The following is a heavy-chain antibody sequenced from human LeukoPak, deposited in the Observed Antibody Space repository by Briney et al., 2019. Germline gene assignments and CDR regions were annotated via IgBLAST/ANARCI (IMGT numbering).Heavy chain of an antibody. V-gene: IGHV3-23*01. CDR1: GFTFSSYA. Sequence: PGGSLRLSCAASGFTFSSYAMSWVRQAPGKGLEWVSAISGSGGSTYYADSVKGRFTISRDNSKNTLYLQMNSLRAEDTAAYYCAKDQTYCTNGVCSSPNWGQGTMVTVSS. CDR3: AKDQTYCTNGVCSSPN. CDR2: ISGSGGST. J-gene: IGHJ3*01. D-gene: IGHD2-8*01.